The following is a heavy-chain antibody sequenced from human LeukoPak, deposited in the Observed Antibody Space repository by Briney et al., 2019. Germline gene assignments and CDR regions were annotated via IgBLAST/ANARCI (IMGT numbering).Heavy chain of an antibody. CDR1: GFTFSNYW. D-gene: IGHD2-21*01. CDR3: ARDQGIMFFDN. J-gene: IGHJ4*02. Sequence: GGSLRLSCAASGFTFSNYWMSWVRQAPGKGLEYVANIKQDGSETYYVDSVKGRFTISRDNTKSSLYLQMNSLRVEDTAVYYCARDQGIMFFDNWGQGTLVTVSS. CDR2: IKQDGSET. V-gene: IGHV3-7*01.